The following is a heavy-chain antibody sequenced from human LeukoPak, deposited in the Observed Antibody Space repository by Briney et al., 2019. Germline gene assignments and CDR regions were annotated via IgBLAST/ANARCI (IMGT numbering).Heavy chain of an antibody. CDR3: ARWSRYGDYDVSFDY. D-gene: IGHD4-17*01. Sequence: GGSLRLSCAASGFTFSSYAMSWVRQAPGKGLEWVSAISGSGGSTYYADSVKGRFTISRDSAKNSLYLQMNSLRAEDTAVYYCARWSRYGDYDVSFDYWGQGTLVTVSS. CDR2: ISGSGGST. V-gene: IGHV3-23*01. J-gene: IGHJ4*02. CDR1: GFTFSSYA.